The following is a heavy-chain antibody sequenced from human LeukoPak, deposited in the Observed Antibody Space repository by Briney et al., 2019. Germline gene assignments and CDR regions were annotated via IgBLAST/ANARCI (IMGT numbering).Heavy chain of an antibody. D-gene: IGHD5-12*01. CDR1: GFTFSSYA. CDR2: ISGSGGST. J-gene: IGHJ4*02. CDR3: AGGRLVATSKAVAIDY. V-gene: IGHV3-23*01. Sequence: PGGSLRLSCAASGFTFSSYAMSWVRQAPGKGLEWVSAISGSGGSTYYADSVKGRFTISRDNAKNTLYLRMNNLRADDTAVYYCAGGRLVATSKAVAIDYWGQGTLVTVSS.